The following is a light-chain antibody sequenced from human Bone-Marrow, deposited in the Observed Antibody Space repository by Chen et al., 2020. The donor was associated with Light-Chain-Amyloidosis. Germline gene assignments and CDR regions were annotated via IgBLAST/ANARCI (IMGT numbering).Light chain of an antibody. Sequence: QSALTQPASVSGSPGQSITISCTGTSSDVGGHNHVSWYQQHPDKAPKLKIYEVTNRPSWVPDRFSGSKSDKPASLTNSGPQTEDEADYFCSSYTNTNTLVFGSGTRVTVL. V-gene: IGLV2-14*01. J-gene: IGLJ1*01. CDR2: EVT. CDR1: SSDVGGHNH. CDR3: SSYTNTNTLV.